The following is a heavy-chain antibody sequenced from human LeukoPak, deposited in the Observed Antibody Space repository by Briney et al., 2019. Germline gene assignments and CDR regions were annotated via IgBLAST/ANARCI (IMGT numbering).Heavy chain of an antibody. CDR1: GGTFSSYA. CDR2: IIPIFGTA. Sequence: ASVKVSCKASGGTFSSYAISWVRQAPGQGLEWMGGIIPIFGTANFAQKFQGRVTITADESTSTAYMELSSLRSEDTAVYYCASTGTYYYDSSGSYFDYWGQGTLVTVSS. J-gene: IGHJ4*02. D-gene: IGHD3-22*01. V-gene: IGHV1-69*13. CDR3: ASTGTYYYDSSGSYFDY.